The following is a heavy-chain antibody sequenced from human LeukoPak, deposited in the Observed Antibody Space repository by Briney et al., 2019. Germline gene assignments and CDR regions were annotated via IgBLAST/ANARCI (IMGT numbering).Heavy chain of an antibody. CDR2: IRYDGSNK. J-gene: IGHJ6*03. D-gene: IGHD3-22*01. V-gene: IGHV3-30*02. Sequence: GGSLRLSCAASGFTFSSYGMHWVRQAPGKGLEWVAFIRYDGSNKYYADSVKGRFTISRDNSKNTLYLQINSLRAEDTAVYYCAKVSDSSGYYYVNYYYYMDVWGKGTTVTISS. CDR1: GFTFSSYG. CDR3: AKVSDSSGYYYVNYYYYMDV.